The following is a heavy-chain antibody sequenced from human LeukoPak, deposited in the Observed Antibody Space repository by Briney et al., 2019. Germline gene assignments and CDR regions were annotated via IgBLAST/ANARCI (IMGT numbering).Heavy chain of an antibody. CDR1: GYTFSSYA. J-gene: IGHJ4*02. CDR2: IIPIFDTG. Sequence: SVKVSCKASGYTFSSYAISWVRQAPGQGLEWMGGIIPIFDTGNYAQKFLGRLTITADESTSTAYMELSSLRSEDTAVYYCARTYYYDSSGYYFDYWGQGTLVTVSS. CDR3: ARTYYYDSSGYYFDY. D-gene: IGHD3-22*01. V-gene: IGHV1-69*01.